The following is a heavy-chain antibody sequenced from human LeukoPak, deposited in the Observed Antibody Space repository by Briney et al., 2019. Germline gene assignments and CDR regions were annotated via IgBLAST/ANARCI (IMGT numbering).Heavy chain of an antibody. CDR2: IYYSGST. D-gene: IGHD5-18*01. V-gene: IGHV4-39*01. J-gene: IGHJ2*01. CDR3: ASSGTAMVPETYWYFDL. CDR1: GGSISNSSYY. Sequence: KPSETLSLTCTVSGGSISNSSYYWGWIRQPPGKGLEWVGSIYYSGSTYSNPSLKSRVTISVDTSKNQFSLKLSSVTAADTAVYYCASSGTAMVPETYWYFDLWGRGTLVTVSS.